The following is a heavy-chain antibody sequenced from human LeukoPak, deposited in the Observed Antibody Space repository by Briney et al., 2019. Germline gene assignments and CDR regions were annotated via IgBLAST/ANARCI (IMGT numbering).Heavy chain of an antibody. J-gene: IGHJ4*02. D-gene: IGHD6-13*01. V-gene: IGHV3-30*02. CDR1: GFTFSSYG. CDR3: ARDNREQQLVPPTFDY. Sequence: GGSLRLSCAASGFTFSSYGMHWVRQAPGKGLEWVAFIGYDGSNKYYADSVKGRFTISRDNSKNTLYLHMNSLRAEDTAVYYCARDNREQQLVPPTFDYWGQGTLVTVSS. CDR2: IGYDGSNK.